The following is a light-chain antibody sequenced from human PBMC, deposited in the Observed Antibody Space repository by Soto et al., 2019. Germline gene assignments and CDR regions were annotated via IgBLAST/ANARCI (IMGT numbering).Light chain of an antibody. V-gene: IGKV3-15*01. Sequence: EIVMTQSPATLSVSPGERATLSCRASQSVNSNLAWYRQKPGQAPRLLNSDASTRATGVPARFSGSGSGTEFTLTISSLQSEDSGIYYCQQYNFWPPLTFGGGTKGEIK. J-gene: IGKJ4*01. CDR3: QQYNFWPPLT. CDR1: QSVNSN. CDR2: DAS.